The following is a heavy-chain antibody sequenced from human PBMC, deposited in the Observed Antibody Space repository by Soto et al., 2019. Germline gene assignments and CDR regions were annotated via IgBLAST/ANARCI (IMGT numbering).Heavy chain of an antibody. J-gene: IGHJ4*02. CDR1: GFTFSSYG. CDR3: ARDHSSSWYYFDY. CDR2: ISYDGSNK. Sequence: GGSLRLSCAASGFTFSSYGMHWVRQAPGKGLEWVAIISYDGSNKYYADSVKGRFTISRDNSKNTLYLQMNSLRAEDTAVYYCARDHSSSWYYFDYWGQGTLVTVSS. V-gene: IGHV3-30*03. D-gene: IGHD6-13*01.